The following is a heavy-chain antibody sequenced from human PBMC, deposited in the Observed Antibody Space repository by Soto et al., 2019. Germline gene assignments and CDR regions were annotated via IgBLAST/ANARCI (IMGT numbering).Heavy chain of an antibody. D-gene: IGHD3-10*01. CDR2: ISGSGGST. V-gene: IGHV3-23*01. Sequence: EVQLLESGGGLVQPGGSLRLSCAASGFTFSSYAMSWVRQAPGKGLEWVSAISGSGGSTYYADSVKGRFTISRDNSKNTLYLQRNSLRAEDTAVYYCAKDHAGSPVFDYWGQGTLVTVSS. CDR3: AKDHAGSPVFDY. J-gene: IGHJ4*02. CDR1: GFTFSSYA.